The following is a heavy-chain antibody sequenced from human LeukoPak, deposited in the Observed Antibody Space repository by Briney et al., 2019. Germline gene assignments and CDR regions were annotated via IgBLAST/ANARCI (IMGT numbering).Heavy chain of an antibody. V-gene: IGHV4-4*07. J-gene: IGHJ2*01. D-gene: IGHD3-16*01. Sequence: SETLSLTCTVSGGSINTYYWSWIRQPAGKGLEWIGRISSSGSTNYNPSLKSRVTISVETSKNHFSLRLSSVTAAETAVYYCARVSGTRYGCYFDLWGRGTRVTVSS. CDR1: GGSINTYY. CDR3: ARVSGTRYGCYFDL. CDR2: ISSSGST.